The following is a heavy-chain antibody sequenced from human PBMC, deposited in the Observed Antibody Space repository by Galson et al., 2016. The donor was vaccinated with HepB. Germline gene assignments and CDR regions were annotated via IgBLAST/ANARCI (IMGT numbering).Heavy chain of an antibody. CDR2: IKSNPDGGRR. J-gene: IGHJ4*02. Sequence: SLRLSCAASGFTFNTAWMSWVRQAPGKGLEWVGRIKSNPDGGRRDYGAPVKGRFTISRDDSQSTLYLQMNSLKTEDTAVYYCTTEEGYREDYWGQGTLVTVSS. CDR1: GFTFNTAW. D-gene: IGHD6-13*01. CDR3: TTEEGYREDY. V-gene: IGHV3-15*05.